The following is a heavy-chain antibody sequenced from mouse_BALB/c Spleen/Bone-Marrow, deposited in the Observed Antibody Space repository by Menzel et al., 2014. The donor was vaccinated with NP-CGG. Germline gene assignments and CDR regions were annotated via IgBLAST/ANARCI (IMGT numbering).Heavy chain of an antibody. D-gene: IGHD2-4*01. Sequence: VQLVESGAELGMPGASVKMSCKASGYTFTDNWMYWVKQRPGQGLEWIGAIDTSDSYTNFNQKFMGKASLTVDASSSTAYMQVSSLTSDDSAVYYCARGGHDFSLDYWGQGTSVTVSS. J-gene: IGHJ4*01. CDR3: ARGGHDFSLDY. CDR1: GYTFTDNW. CDR2: IDTSDSYT. V-gene: IGHV1-69*01.